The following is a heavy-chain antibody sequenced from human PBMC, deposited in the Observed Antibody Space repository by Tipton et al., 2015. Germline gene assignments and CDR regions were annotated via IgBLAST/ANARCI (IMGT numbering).Heavy chain of an antibody. CDR2: VYFSGSP. CDR3: ARVRFHYYAMDV. J-gene: IGHJ6*02. Sequence: LRLSCTVSGGSISSGGYYWSWIRQPAGKGLEWIGRVYFSGSPNYNPSLKSRVTMSVDTSKNQFFLKLSSVTAADTAVYYCARVRFHYYAMDVWGQGTTVTVSS. CDR1: GGSISSGGYY. V-gene: IGHV4-61*02.